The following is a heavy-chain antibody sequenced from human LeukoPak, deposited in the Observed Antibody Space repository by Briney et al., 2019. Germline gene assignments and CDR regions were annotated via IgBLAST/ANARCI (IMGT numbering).Heavy chain of an antibody. CDR1: KNMFTGYF. J-gene: IGHJ6*03. D-gene: IGHD2-2*02. Sequence: ASVKVSCKTSKNMFTGYFMHWVRQAPGQGLEWIGWINPNSGGTLFARRFQGRVTMTRDTAIGATYMELSRLTSDDTALYYCAAQCNDDFCYKRDYMDVWGKGTMVIVSS. CDR3: AAQCNDDFCYKRDYMDV. V-gene: IGHV1-2*02. CDR2: INPNSGGT.